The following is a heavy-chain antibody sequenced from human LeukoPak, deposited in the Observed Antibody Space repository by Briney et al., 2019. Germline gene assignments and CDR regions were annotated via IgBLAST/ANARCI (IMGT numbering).Heavy chain of an antibody. CDR1: GFTFSSYW. Sequence: GGSPRLSCAASGFTFSSYWMSWVRQAPGKGLEWVANIKQDGSEKTYVDSVKGRFTISRDNAKNSLYLQMNSLRAEDTAVYYCARDRWAILTGSENYYFYGMDVWGQGTTVTVSS. J-gene: IGHJ6*02. D-gene: IGHD3-9*01. CDR3: ARDRWAILTGSENYYFYGMDV. V-gene: IGHV3-7*01. CDR2: IKQDGSEK.